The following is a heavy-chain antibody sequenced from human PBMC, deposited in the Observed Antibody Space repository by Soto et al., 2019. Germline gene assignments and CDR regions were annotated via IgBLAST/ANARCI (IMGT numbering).Heavy chain of an antibody. CDR2: MYSSGSS. D-gene: IGHD2-15*01. V-gene: IGHV4-59*01. J-gene: IGHJ4*02. CDR1: GVSITSYK. Sequence: SETLSLTCTVSGVSITSYKWSWIRQSPGKGLEWIAYMYSSGSSSYNPSLKSRVTISVDTSKNQYSLKVNSATAADPAVYYYAREWSAFDYWGQGILVT. CDR3: AREWSAFDY.